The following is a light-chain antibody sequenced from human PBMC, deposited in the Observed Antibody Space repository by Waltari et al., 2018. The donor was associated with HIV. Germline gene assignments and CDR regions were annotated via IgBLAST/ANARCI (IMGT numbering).Light chain of an antibody. Sequence: QSALTQPASVSGSPGQSITISCTGTSRDVGGYNYVSWYQQPPGKAPKLMIYEVSHRPSGVSNRFSGSKSGNTASLTISGLQAEVEADYYCSSYTSSSTVVFGGGTKLTVL. CDR2: EVS. J-gene: IGLJ2*01. CDR1: SRDVGGYNY. CDR3: SSYTSSSTVV. V-gene: IGLV2-14*01.